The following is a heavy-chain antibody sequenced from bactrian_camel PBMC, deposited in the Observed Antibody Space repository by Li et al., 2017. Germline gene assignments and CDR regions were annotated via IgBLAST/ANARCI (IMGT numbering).Heavy chain of an antibody. CDR3: AAAPSSGGYCSGPDFGY. CDR2: IWTGGGNA. J-gene: IGHJ6*01. D-gene: IGHD2*01. CDR1: GHTDSSMC. V-gene: IGHV3S40*01. Sequence: DVQLVESGGGSVQPGGSLRLSCAASGHTDSSMCMGWFRQAPGKEREGVAAIWTGGGNAYYANPVKDRFTISEDIALNTVYLQINSLEPEDTAMYYCAAAPSSGGYCSGPDFGYWGQGTQVTVS.